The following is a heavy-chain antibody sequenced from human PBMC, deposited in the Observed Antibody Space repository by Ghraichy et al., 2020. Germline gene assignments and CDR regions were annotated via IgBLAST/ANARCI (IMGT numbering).Heavy chain of an antibody. CDR1: GDSITSGDYY. V-gene: IGHV4-31*03. CDR2: IYHSGGT. D-gene: IGHD2-8*02. CDR3: ARDHAGAYYYYAMDV. Sequence: SETLSLTCTVSGDSITSGDYYWTWIRQQPGKGLEWIGYIYHSGGTYYNPSLKSRLTISVDTSKNQFSLKLSSVTAADTAVYYCARDHAGAYYYYAMDVWGQGTKGTVSS. J-gene: IGHJ6*02.